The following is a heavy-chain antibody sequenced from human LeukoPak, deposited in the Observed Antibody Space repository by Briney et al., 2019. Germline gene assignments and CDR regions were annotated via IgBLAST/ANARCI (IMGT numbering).Heavy chain of an antibody. CDR2: IYYSGST. D-gene: IGHD3-10*01. J-gene: IGHJ5*02. CDR1: GGSISSSSYY. Sequence: SETLSLTCTVSGGSISSSSYYWGWIRQPPGKGLEWIGYIYYSGSTNYNPSLKSRVTISVDTSKNQFSLKLSSVTAADTAVYYCARTMVRGYNWFDPWGQGTLVTVSS. V-gene: IGHV4-61*05. CDR3: ARTMVRGYNWFDP.